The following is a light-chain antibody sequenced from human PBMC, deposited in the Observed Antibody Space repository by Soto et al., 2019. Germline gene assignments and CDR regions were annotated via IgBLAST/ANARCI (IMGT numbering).Light chain of an antibody. J-gene: IGKJ1*01. CDR2: GAS. CDR1: QSVSPSS. CDR3: QQSYSTPWT. V-gene: IGKV3-20*01. Sequence: EILLTQSPGTLSLSPGERATLSCRASQSVSPSSLAWYQQRPGQSPRLLIYGASSRATGIPDRFSGSGSGTDFTLTISSLQPEDFATYYCQQSYSTPWTFGQGTKVDIK.